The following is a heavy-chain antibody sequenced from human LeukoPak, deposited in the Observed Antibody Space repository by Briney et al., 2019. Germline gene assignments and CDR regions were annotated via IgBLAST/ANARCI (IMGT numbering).Heavy chain of an antibody. CDR1: GFTFSSYE. J-gene: IGHJ4*02. D-gene: IGHD6-19*01. Sequence: GGSLRLSCAASGFTFSSYEMNWVRQAPGKELEWVSYISSSGSTIYYADSVKGRFTISRDNAKNSLYLQMNSLRAEDTAVYYCASLTSGLFDYWGQGTLVTVST. CDR2: ISSSGSTI. V-gene: IGHV3-48*03. CDR3: ASLTSGLFDY.